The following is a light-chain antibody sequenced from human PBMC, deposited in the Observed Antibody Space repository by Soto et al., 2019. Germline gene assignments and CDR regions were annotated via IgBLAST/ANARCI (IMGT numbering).Light chain of an antibody. CDR1: QSVSGN. CDR3: QQYNNWLIT. J-gene: IGKJ5*01. CDR2: GAS. Sequence: EIVMTQSPATLSVSPGESATLSCRASQSVSGNLAWYQQKPGQAPRLLIYGASTRATGIPARFSGSGSGTEFTLTISSLQSEDFAVYYSQQYNNWLITFGQGTRLEIK. V-gene: IGKV3-15*01.